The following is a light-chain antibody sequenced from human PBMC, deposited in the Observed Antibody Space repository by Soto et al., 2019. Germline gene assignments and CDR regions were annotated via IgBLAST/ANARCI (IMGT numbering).Light chain of an antibody. J-gene: IGKJ4*01. CDR1: RDISTY. CDR2: AAS. V-gene: IGKV1-9*01. CDR3: QQINGYPLT. Sequence: DVQLTQTPSFLSASVGDRVTITCRASRDISTYLAWYQQKPGKAPKLLIYAASTLNTGVPSRFSGSGSGTEFTLTISSLQPEYFATFICQQINGYPLTFGGGTKVEI.